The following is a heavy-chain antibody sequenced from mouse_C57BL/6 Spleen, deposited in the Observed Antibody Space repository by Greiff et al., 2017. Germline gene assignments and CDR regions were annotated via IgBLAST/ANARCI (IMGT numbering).Heavy chain of an antibody. Sequence: QVQLQQPGAELVMPGASVKLSCKASGYTFTSYWMHWVKQRPGQGLEWIGEIDPSDSYTNYNQKFKGKSTLTVDKSSSTAYMQLSSLTSEDSAVYYCARMAPGFDVGGTGTTVTVSS. CDR3: ARMAPGFDV. V-gene: IGHV1-69*01. J-gene: IGHJ1*03. CDR2: IDPSDSYT. CDR1: GYTFTSYW.